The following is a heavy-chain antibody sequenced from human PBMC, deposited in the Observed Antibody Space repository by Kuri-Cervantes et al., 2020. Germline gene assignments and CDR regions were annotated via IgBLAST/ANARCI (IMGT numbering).Heavy chain of an antibody. Sequence: SETLSLTCAVSGGSISSSNWWSWVRQPPGKGLEWIGEIYHSGSTNYNPSLKSRVTISVDKSKNQFSLKLSSVTAADTAVYYCARQGGLVGGTPSPWYIQHWGQGTLVTVSS. CDR1: GGSISSSNW. D-gene: IGHD1-26*01. CDR3: ARQGGLVGGTPSPWYIQH. CDR2: IYHSGST. J-gene: IGHJ1*01. V-gene: IGHV4-4*02.